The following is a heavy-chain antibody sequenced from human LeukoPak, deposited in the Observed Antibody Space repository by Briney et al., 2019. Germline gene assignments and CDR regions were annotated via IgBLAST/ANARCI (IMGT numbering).Heavy chain of an antibody. V-gene: IGHV5-51*01. J-gene: IGHJ3*02. CDR1: GYSFITYK. Sequence: GESLKISCKGSGYSFITYKIGWVRQMPGKGLEWMGIIYPGDSDTRYSPSFQGQVTISADKSISTAYLQWSSLKASDTAMYYCARHGYDSSGYHDAFDIWGQGTMVTVSS. CDR3: ARHGYDSSGYHDAFDI. D-gene: IGHD3-22*01. CDR2: IYPGDSDT.